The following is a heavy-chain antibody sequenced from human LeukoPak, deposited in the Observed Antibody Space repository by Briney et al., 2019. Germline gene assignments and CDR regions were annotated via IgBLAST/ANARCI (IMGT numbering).Heavy chain of an antibody. CDR3: ARVREDFWSGYYTYFDY. CDR2: ITSSSSTI. V-gene: IGHV3-48*01. J-gene: IGHJ4*02. D-gene: IGHD3-3*01. Sequence: GGSLRLSCAASGFTFSTYSMNWVRQAPGRGLEWVSYITSSSSTIYYADSVKGRFTISRDNAKNSLYLQMNSLRAEDTAVYYCARVREDFWSGYYTYFDYWGQGTLVTVSS. CDR1: GFTFSTYS.